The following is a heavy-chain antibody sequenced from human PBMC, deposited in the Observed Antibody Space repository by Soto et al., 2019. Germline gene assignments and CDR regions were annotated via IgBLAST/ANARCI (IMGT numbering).Heavy chain of an antibody. D-gene: IGHD1-7*01. J-gene: IGHJ6*02. CDR3: ARDYPTTEYYYYYYGMDV. CDR1: GYTFTSYG. V-gene: IGHV1-18*01. CDR2: ISAYNGNT. Sequence: GASVKVSCKASGYTFTSYGIIWVRQAPGQGLEWMGWISAYNGNTNYAQKLQGRVTMTTDTSTSTAYMELRSLRSDDTAVYYCARDYPTTEYYYYYYGMDVWGQGTTVTVSS.